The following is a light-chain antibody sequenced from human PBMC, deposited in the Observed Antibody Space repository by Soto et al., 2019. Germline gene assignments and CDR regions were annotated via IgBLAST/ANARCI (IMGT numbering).Light chain of an antibody. CDR1: QSVSSD. CDR2: GAS. CDR3: QKRHMWPIK. J-gene: IGKJ5*01. V-gene: IGKV3-15*01. Sequence: IVMTHSPATLAVSPGGRATLSCRASQSVSSDLAWYQQKPGQAPRLFIYGASTRATGIPARFSGSGSGTDFTLTISSLEPEDSAVYYCQKRHMWPIKFGQGTRREMK.